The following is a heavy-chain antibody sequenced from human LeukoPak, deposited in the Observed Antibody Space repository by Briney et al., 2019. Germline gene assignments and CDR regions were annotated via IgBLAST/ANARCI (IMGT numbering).Heavy chain of an antibody. V-gene: IGHV3-21*01. J-gene: IGHJ4*02. D-gene: IGHD3-22*01. Sequence: GGSLRLSCAASGFTFSSYSMNWVRQAPGKGLEWVSSISSSSSYIYYADSVKGRFTISRDNAKNSLCLQMNSLRAEDTAVYYCARDRSAYDLGYFDYWGQGTLVTVSS. CDR3: ARDRSAYDLGYFDY. CDR2: ISSSSSYI. CDR1: GFTFSSYS.